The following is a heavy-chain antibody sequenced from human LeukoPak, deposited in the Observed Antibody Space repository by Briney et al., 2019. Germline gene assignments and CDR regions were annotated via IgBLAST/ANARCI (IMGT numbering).Heavy chain of an antibody. CDR1: GGSISSYY. CDR2: IYYSGST. J-gene: IGHJ6*03. CDR3: ARRRKMVRGRNYYYMDV. V-gene: IGHV4-59*12. D-gene: IGHD3-10*01. Sequence: SETLSLTCTVSGGSISSYYWSWIRQPPGKGLEWIGYIYYSGSTNYNPSLKSRVTISVDTSKNQFSLKLSSVTAADTAVYYCARRRKMVRGRNYYYMDVWGKGTTVTISS.